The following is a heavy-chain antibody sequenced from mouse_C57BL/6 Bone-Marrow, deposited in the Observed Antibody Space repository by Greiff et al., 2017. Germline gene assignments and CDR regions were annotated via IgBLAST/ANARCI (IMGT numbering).Heavy chain of an antibody. CDR2: ISSGSSTI. CDR1: GFTFSDYG. Sequence: DVMLVESGGGLVKPGGSLKLSCAASGFTFSDYGMHWVRQAPEKGLEWVAYISSGSSTIYYADTVKGRFTISRDNAKNTLFLQMTSLRSEDTAMYYCARKNYYGSRRGYYAMDYWGQGTSVTVSS. CDR3: ARKNYYGSRRGYYAMDY. J-gene: IGHJ4*01. D-gene: IGHD1-1*01. V-gene: IGHV5-17*01.